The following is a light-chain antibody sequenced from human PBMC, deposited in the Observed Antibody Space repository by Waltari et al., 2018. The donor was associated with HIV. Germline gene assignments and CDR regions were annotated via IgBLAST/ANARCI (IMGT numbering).Light chain of an antibody. CDR3: QVWDRSYKEAV. J-gene: IGLJ2*01. CDR2: DDV. V-gene: IGLV3-21*02. Sequence: VQWYRQKPGRAPLLVVLDDVDRSSGIPARFSGARSGERATLTIRGVEAGDEADYYCQVWDRSYKEAVFGGGT.